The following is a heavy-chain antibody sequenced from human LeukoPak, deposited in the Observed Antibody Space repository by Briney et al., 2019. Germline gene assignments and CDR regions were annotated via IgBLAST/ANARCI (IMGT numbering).Heavy chain of an antibody. CDR3: AKGDGSGSYGLFDY. J-gene: IGHJ4*02. V-gene: IGHV3-23*01. D-gene: IGHD3-10*01. CDR1: GFTFSSYG. Sequence: GRSLRLSCVASGFTFSSYGMHWVRQAPGKGLEWVSAISGSGGSTYYADSVKGRFTISRDNSKNTLYLQMNSLRAEDTAVYYCAKGDGSGSYGLFDYWGQGTLVTVSS. CDR2: ISGSGGST.